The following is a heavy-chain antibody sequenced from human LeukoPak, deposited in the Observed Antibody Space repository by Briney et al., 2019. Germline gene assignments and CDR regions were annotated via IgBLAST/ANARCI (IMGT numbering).Heavy chain of an antibody. J-gene: IGHJ4*02. Sequence: PRGSLRLSCAASGFTVSGNYMTWVRQAPGKGLDWVSVIYKNNNTYHADSVRGRFTISRDNSRNTVYLQMNSLRAEDTAVYYCARGWSGYDYWGQGTLVTVSS. V-gene: IGHV3-53*01. CDR1: GFTVSGNY. CDR3: ARGWSGYDY. CDR2: IYKNNNT. D-gene: IGHD3-10*01.